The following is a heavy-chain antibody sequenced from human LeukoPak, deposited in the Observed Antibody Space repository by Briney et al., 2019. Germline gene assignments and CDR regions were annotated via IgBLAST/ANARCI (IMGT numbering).Heavy chain of an antibody. CDR1: GYTFTSYG. V-gene: IGHV1-18*01. Sequence: ASVKVSCKSSGYTFTSYGISWVRQAPGQELEWMGWISAYNGNTNYAEKLQGRGTMTTDTSTGTAYIELRSLRSDDTAVYYCARDPDYGVKANWFDPWGQGTLVTVSS. CDR2: ISAYNGNT. D-gene: IGHD4-23*01. CDR3: ARDPDYGVKANWFDP. J-gene: IGHJ5*02.